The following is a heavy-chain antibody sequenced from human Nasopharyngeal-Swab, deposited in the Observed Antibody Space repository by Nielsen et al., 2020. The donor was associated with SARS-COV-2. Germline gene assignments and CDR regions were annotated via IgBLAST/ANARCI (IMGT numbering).Heavy chain of an antibody. Sequence: ASVKVSCKASGYTFTSYAMHWVRQAPGQRLEWMGWINAGNGNTKYSRKFQGRVTITRDTSASTAYMELSSLRSEDAAVYYCARDDHYYGMDVWGQGTTVTVSS. V-gene: IGHV1-3*01. CDR2: INAGNGNT. CDR3: ARDDHYYGMDV. J-gene: IGHJ6*02. CDR1: GYTFTSYA.